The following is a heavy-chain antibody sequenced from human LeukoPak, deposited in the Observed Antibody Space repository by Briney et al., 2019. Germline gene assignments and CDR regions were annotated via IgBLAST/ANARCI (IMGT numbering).Heavy chain of an antibody. CDR2: IWYDGSNI. V-gene: IGHV3-33*08. D-gene: IGHD2-15*01. CDR1: GFTFSSYA. J-gene: IGHJ4*02. CDR3: ARDFCSGGSCYLFDF. Sequence: PGRSLRLSCAASGFTFSSYAMHWVRQAPGKGLEWVAIIWYDGSNIYYADSVKGRFTISRDNSKNTLFLQMNSLRAEDTALYYCARDFCSGGSCYLFDFWGQGTLVTVSS.